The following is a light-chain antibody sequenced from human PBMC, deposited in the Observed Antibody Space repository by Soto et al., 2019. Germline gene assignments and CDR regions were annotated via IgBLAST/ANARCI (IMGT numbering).Light chain of an antibody. Sequence: EIVLTQSPATLSLSPGERATLSCRASQSVSSYLAWYQHKPGQAPRLLIYDAPNRATGIPARFSGSGSGTDFTLTISRLEPEDFAVYYCLHRYNWPLTFGGGTKVEIK. CDR1: QSVSSY. CDR3: LHRYNWPLT. CDR2: DAP. V-gene: IGKV3-11*01. J-gene: IGKJ4*01.